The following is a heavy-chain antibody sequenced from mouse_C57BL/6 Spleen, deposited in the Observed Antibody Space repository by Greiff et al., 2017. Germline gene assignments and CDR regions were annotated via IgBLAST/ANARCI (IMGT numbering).Heavy chain of an antibody. CDR1: GFTFSDYY. J-gene: IGHJ2*01. D-gene: IGHD2-10*02. Sequence: EVMLVESEGGLVQPGSSMKLSCTASGFTFSDYYMAWVRQVPEKGLEWVAHINYDGSSTYYLDSLKSRFIISRDNAKNILYLQMSSLKSEDTATYYCARDREYLDYWGQGTTLTVSS. V-gene: IGHV5-16*01. CDR3: ARDREYLDY. CDR2: INYDGSST.